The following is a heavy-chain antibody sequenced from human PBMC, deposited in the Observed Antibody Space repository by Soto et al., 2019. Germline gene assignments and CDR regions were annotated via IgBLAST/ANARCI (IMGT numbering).Heavy chain of an antibody. CDR2: INAGNGNT. CDR3: ASQSHVIAFAGHRKGYEY. V-gene: IGHV1-3*01. Sequence: QVQLVQSGAEVKKPGASVKVSCEASGYTFTNYAMHWVRQAPGQRLEWMGWINAGNGNTKYSQNFQGRVTITRDTSASTAYMELSSLRADDTAVYYCASQSHVIAFAGHRKGYEYWGQGTLVSVSS. D-gene: IGHD6-19*01. J-gene: IGHJ4*02. CDR1: GYTFTNYA.